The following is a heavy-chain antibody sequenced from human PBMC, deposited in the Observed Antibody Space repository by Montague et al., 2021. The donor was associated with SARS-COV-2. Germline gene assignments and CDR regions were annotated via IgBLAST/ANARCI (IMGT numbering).Heavy chain of an antibody. D-gene: IGHD3-22*01. Sequence: SETLSLTCAVYGGSFSNYYWSWIRQPPGKGLEWIGESNHRGSTNYNPSLKSRVTISVDTSKNQFSLKLSSVTAADTAVYYCARGIPSMNMAVVVLLRGIYYFDSWGQGILVAVSS. CDR3: ARGIPSMNMAVVVLLRGIYYFDS. CDR1: GGSFSNYY. V-gene: IGHV4-34*01. J-gene: IGHJ4*02. CDR2: SNHRGST.